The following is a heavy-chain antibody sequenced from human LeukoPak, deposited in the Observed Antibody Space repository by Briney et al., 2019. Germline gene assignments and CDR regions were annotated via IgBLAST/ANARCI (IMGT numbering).Heavy chain of an antibody. J-gene: IGHJ4*02. Sequence: GGSLRLSCAASGFTFSSYAMSWVRQAPGKGLEWVSAISGSGGSTYYADSVKGRFTISRDNSKNTLYLQMNSLRAEDTAVYYWASPSGVTLLYFYFWGQGTLVNVSS. CDR1: GFTFSSYA. CDR3: ASPSGVTLLYFYF. D-gene: IGHD4-23*01. CDR2: ISGSGGST. V-gene: IGHV3-23*01.